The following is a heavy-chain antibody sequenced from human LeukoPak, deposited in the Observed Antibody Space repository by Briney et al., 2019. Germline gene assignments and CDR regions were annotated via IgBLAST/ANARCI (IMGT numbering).Heavy chain of an antibody. V-gene: IGHV1-18*01. D-gene: IGHD3-10*01. Sequence: ASVKVSCKASGYTFTSYDINWVRQAPGQGLEWMGWISAYNGNTNYAQKLQGRVTMTTDTSTSTAYMELRSLRSDDTAVYYCARETDITMVRGVIDYWGQGTLVTVSS. CDR1: GYTFTSYD. CDR2: ISAYNGNT. J-gene: IGHJ4*02. CDR3: ARETDITMVRGVIDY.